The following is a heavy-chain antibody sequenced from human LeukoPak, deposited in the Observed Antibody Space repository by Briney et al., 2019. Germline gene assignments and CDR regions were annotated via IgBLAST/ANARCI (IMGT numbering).Heavy chain of an antibody. CDR2: IIPIFGIA. CDR1: GGTLSSYA. D-gene: IGHD3-22*01. CDR3: ARDTGYDSSGNDY. V-gene: IGHV1-69*04. Sequence: SVKVSCKASGGTLSSYAISWVRQAPGQGLEWMGRIIPIFGIANYAQKFQGRVTITADKSTSTAYMELSSLRSEDTAVYYCARDTGYDSSGNDYWGQGTLVTVSS. J-gene: IGHJ4*02.